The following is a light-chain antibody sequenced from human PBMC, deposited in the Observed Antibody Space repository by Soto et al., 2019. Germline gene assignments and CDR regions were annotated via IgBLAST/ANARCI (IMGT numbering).Light chain of an antibody. J-gene: IGKJ2*01. CDR1: QSITGY. Sequence: DLPMTQSPSSLSASVGDRVTITCRASQSITGYLNWYQQKPGKAPKLLIYAASSLQSGVPSRFSGSGSGTDFTLTISSLQRDDFATYFCQQSLGIPYTFGQGTRLETK. V-gene: IGKV1-39*01. CDR2: AAS. CDR3: QQSLGIPYT.